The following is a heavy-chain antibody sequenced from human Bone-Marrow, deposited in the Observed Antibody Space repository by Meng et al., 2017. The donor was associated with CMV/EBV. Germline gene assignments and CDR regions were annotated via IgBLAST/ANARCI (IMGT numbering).Heavy chain of an antibody. V-gene: IGHV6-1*01. J-gene: IGHJ6*02. D-gene: IGHD6-13*01. CDR1: GDSVSSNSAA. CDR2: TYYRSKWYN. CDR3: ATPLYSSSSIDYYYYGMDV. Sequence: SETLSLTCAISGDSVSSNSAAWNWIRQSPSRGLEWLGRTYYRSKWYNDYAVSVKSRITINPDTSKNQFSLQLNSVTPEDTAVYYCATPLYSSSSIDYYYYGMDVWAQGTTVTVPS.